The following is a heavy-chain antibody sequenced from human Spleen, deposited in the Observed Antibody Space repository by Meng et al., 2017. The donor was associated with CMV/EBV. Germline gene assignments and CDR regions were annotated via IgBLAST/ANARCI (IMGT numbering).Heavy chain of an antibody. V-gene: IGHV3-23*01. CDR2: VSDSGAKT. CDR1: GFTFNAYA. CDR3: AKGDIGTSYEF. D-gene: IGHD1-7*01. Sequence: GESLKISCSVSGFTFNAYAMSWVRQAPGKGLEWVSSVSDSGAKTYYADSVKGRFTVSRDNSKNTVFLQMNSLRAEDTAVYYCAKGDIGTSYEFWGQGTLVTVSS. J-gene: IGHJ4*02.